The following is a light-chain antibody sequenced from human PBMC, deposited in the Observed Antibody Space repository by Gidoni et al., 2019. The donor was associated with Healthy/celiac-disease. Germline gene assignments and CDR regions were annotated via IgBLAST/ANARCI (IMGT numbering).Light chain of an antibody. CDR1: QSISSY. V-gene: IGKV1-39*01. CDR3: QQSYSTPDP. J-gene: IGKJ2*01. CDR2: AAS. Sequence: DAQLTPSPSSRSASVGDRVTITCRASQSISSYLNWYQQKPGKAPKLLIYAASSLQSGVPSRFRGSGSGTDFTLTISSLQPEDFATYYCQQSYSTPDPFXQXTKLXIK.